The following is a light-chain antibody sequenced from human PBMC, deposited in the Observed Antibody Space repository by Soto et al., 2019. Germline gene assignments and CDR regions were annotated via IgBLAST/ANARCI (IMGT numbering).Light chain of an antibody. CDR3: SSYTTNITPVV. CDR2: EVS. Sequence: QSALTQPASVSGSPGQSITISCTGTSSDVGDYNYVSWYQQHPGKAPKLMIYEVSNRPSGVSNRFSGSKSGNTASLTISGLQAEDEADYYCSSYTTNITPVVFGGGTQLTVL. CDR1: SSDVGDYNY. J-gene: IGLJ2*01. V-gene: IGLV2-14*01.